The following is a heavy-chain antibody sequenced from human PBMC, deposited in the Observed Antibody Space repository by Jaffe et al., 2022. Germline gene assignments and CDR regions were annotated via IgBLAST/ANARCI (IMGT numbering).Heavy chain of an antibody. CDR1: GFTFSSYW. CDR3: ARQDDSSGYYYAFDI. V-gene: IGHV3-74*01. CDR2: INSDGSST. D-gene: IGHD3-22*01. J-gene: IGHJ3*02. Sequence: EVQLVESGGGLVQPGGSLRLSCAASGFTFSSYWMHWVRQAPGKGLVWVSRINSDGSSTSYADSVKGRFTISRDNAKNTLYLQMNSLRAEDTAVYYCARQDDSSGYYYAFDIWGQGTMVTVSS.